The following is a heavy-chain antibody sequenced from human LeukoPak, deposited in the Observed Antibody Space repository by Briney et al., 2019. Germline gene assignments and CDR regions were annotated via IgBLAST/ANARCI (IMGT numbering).Heavy chain of an antibody. Sequence: GGSLRLSCAASGFTFSSYSMNWVRQAPGKGLEWVSYISSRSSTIYYADSVKGRFTISRDNAKNSLYLQMNSLRAEDTAVYFCARATWDPNYYYYMDVWGKGTTVTISS. D-gene: IGHD1-26*01. V-gene: IGHV3-48*01. CDR1: GFTFSSYS. J-gene: IGHJ6*03. CDR2: ISSRSSTI. CDR3: ARATWDPNYYYYMDV.